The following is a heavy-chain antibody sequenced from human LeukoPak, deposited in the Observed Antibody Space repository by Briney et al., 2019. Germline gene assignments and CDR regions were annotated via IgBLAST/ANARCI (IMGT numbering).Heavy chain of an antibody. D-gene: IGHD1-26*01. CDR1: GFTFSGYW. Sequence: PGGSLRLCCAASGFTFSGYWMHWGRQAPGKGLEWVSRINIDGATTNYADSVKGRFTISRDNAKNTLHLQMNSLRADDTAVYYCVRGAVGTGVWFDPWGQGTLVTVSS. CDR3: VRGAVGTGVWFDP. V-gene: IGHV3-74*01. CDR2: INIDGATT. J-gene: IGHJ5*02.